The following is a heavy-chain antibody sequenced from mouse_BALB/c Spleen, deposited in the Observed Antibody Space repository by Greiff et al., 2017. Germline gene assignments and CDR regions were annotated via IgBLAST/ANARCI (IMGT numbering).Heavy chain of an antibody. CDR3: APGIDGYSLFAY. D-gene: IGHD2-3*01. CDR1: GYTFTSYW. V-gene: IGHV1-7*01. J-gene: IGHJ3*01. Sequence: QVQLQQSGAELAKPGASVKMSCKASGYTFTSYWVHWVKQRPGQGLEWIGYINPSTGYTEYNQKFKDKATLTADKSSSTAYMQLSSLTSEDSAVYYCAPGIDGYSLFAYWGQGTLVTVSA. CDR2: INPSTGYT.